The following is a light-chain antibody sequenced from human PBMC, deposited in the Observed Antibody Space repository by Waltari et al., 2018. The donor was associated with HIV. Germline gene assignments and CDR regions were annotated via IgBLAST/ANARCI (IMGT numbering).Light chain of an antibody. Sequence: VSGSPGQSITISCTGTSSDVGSYNLVSWYQHHPGKAPKLMIYEVNKRPSGVSNRFSGSKSGNTASLTISGLQAEDEADYYCCSYAGSSTSVVFGGGTKLTVL. CDR3: CSYAGSSTSVV. J-gene: IGLJ2*01. CDR1: SSDVGSYNL. V-gene: IGLV2-23*02. CDR2: EVN.